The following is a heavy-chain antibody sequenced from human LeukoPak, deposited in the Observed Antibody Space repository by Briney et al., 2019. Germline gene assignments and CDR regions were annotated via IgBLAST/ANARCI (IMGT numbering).Heavy chain of an antibody. V-gene: IGHV5-51*01. J-gene: IGHJ6*03. Sequence: GESLKISCKGSGYTFTIYWIGWVRQMPGKGLEWMGIIYPGDSDTRYSPSFQGQVTISADKSISTAYLQWSSLKASDTAMYYCARIGKVAVAGNSGYYYYYMDVWGKGTTVTVSS. CDR2: IYPGDSDT. CDR3: ARIGKVAVAGNSGYYYYYMDV. CDR1: GYTFTIYW. D-gene: IGHD6-19*01.